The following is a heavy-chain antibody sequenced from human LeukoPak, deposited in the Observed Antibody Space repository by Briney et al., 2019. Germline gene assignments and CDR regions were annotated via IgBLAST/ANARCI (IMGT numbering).Heavy chain of an antibody. Sequence: RPSETLSLTCTVSGGSINRSGYYWNWIRQHPGKGLEWIGYIYYSGSTYYNPSLKSRLTISVDMSKNQFSLKLSSVTAADTAVYYCARESITIFGAAPTPYFDYWGQGTLVTVSS. J-gene: IGHJ4*02. CDR2: IYYSGST. CDR1: GGSINRSGYY. CDR3: ARESITIFGAAPTPYFDY. D-gene: IGHD3-3*01. V-gene: IGHV4-31*03.